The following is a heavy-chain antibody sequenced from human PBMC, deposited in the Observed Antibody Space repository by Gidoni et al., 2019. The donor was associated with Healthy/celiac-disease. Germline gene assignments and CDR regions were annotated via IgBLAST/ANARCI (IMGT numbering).Heavy chain of an antibody. J-gene: IGHJ3*02. D-gene: IGHD3-10*01. CDR3: ARGPYRGGAFDI. V-gene: IGHV4-34*01. Sequence: QVQLQQWGAGLLKPSETLSLTCAVYGGSFSGYYWSWIRQPPGKGLEWIGEINHSGSTNYNPSLKSRVTISVDTSKNQFSLKLSSVTAADTAVYYCARGPYRGGAFDIWGQGTMVTVSS. CDR2: INHSGST. CDR1: GGSFSGYY.